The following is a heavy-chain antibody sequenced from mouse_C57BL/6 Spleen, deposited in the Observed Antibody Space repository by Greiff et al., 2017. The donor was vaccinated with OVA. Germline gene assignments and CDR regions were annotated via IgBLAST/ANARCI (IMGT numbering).Heavy chain of an antibody. CDR3: ARPVTTVVATGYFDV. Sequence: DVKLVESGGGLVKPGGSLKLSCAASGFTFSDYGMHWVRQAPEKGLEWVAYISSGSSTIYYADTVKGRFTISRVNAKNTLFLQMTSLRSEDTAMYYCARPVTTVVATGYFDVWGTGTTVTVSS. V-gene: IGHV5-17*01. J-gene: IGHJ1*03. CDR1: GFTFSDYG. CDR2: ISSGSSTI. D-gene: IGHD1-1*01.